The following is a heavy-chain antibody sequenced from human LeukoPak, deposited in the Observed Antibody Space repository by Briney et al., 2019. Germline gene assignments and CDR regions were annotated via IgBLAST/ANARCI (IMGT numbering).Heavy chain of an antibody. CDR3: ARHDGGIPAYFDC. D-gene: IGHD4-23*01. CDR2: IHYDGST. J-gene: IGHJ4*02. V-gene: IGHV4-30-4*01. CDR1: GXSISSVDYF. Sequence: PSETLSLTCTVSGXSISSVDYFWTWIRQPPGKGLEWIGRIHYDGSTSYNPPLQSRVTISVDTSKNQFSLKLNSVTAADTAVYYCARHDGGIPAYFDCWGQGTLVTVSS.